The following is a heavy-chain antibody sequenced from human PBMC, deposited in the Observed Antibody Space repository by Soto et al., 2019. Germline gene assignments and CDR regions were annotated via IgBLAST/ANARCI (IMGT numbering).Heavy chain of an antibody. V-gene: IGHV3-21*01. Sequence: PGGSLRLSCAASGFTFSSYSMNWVRQAPGKGLEWVSSISSSSSYIYYADSVKGRFTISRDNAKNSLYLQMNSLRAEDTAVYYCARTHYYGSGSPPLGAFDIWGQGTMVTVS. CDR2: ISSSSSYI. J-gene: IGHJ3*02. D-gene: IGHD3-10*01. CDR3: ARTHYYGSGSPPLGAFDI. CDR1: GFTFSSYS.